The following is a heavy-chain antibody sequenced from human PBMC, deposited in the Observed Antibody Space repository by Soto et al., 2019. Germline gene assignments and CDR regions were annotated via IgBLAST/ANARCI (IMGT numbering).Heavy chain of an antibody. CDR3: ARGLAGDYYGSGSYYSDY. CDR2: IYYSGST. D-gene: IGHD3-10*01. CDR1: GGSISSTSYY. J-gene: IGHJ4*02. V-gene: IGHV4-39*01. Sequence: PSETLSLTCIVSGGSISSTSYYWGWIRQPPGKGLEWIGSIYYSGSTYYNPSLKSRVTLSVDTSKNQFSLKLTSVTAADTAVYYCARGLAGDYYGSGSYYSDYWGQGTLVTVSS.